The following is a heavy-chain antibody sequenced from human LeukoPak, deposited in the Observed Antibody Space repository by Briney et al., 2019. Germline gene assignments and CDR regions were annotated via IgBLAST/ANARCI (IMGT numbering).Heavy chain of an antibody. CDR2: ISPDNGKT. Sequence: VASVKVSCKASGGTFSSYAISWVRQAPGQGLEWMGWISPDNGKTQYVQKFQGRVSMSTDTSTSTAYMELRSLRSDDTAVYYCARDLGYSSSGYSDYWGQGTLVIVSS. D-gene: IGHD6-13*01. CDR3: ARDLGYSSSGYSDY. J-gene: IGHJ4*02. CDR1: GGTFSSYA. V-gene: IGHV1-18*01.